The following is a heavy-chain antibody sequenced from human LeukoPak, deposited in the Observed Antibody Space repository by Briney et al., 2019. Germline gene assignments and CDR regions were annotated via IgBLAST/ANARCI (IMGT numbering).Heavy chain of an antibody. CDR2: IRSKANSYAT. CDR3: TRHRYSYGSPSFDP. D-gene: IGHD5-18*01. J-gene: IGHJ5*02. CDR1: GFTFSGSA. V-gene: IGHV3-73*01. Sequence: GGSLRLSCAASGFTFSGSAMHWVRQASGKGLEWVARIRSKANSYATAYAASVKGRFTISRDDSKNTAYLQMNSLKTEDTAVYYCTRHRYSYGSPSFDPWGQGTLVTVSS.